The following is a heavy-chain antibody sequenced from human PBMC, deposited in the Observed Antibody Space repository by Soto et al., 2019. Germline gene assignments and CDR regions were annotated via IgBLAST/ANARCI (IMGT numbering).Heavy chain of an antibody. J-gene: IGHJ4*02. CDR3: ARKNPGREWELPDY. Sequence: QVQLVESGGGVVQPGRSLRLSCEASGFAFSTYGMHWVRQAPGKGLEWVAVTTSDGARINYADSVKGRFTISRDNSRTTLYLQMNSLRIDDTAVYYCARKNPGREWELPDYWGQGTLVTVSS. CDR1: GFAFSTYG. V-gene: IGHV3-30*03. D-gene: IGHD1-26*01. CDR2: TTSDGARI.